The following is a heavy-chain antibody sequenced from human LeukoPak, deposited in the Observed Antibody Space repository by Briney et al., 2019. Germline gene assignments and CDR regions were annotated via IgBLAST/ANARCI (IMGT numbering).Heavy chain of an antibody. J-gene: IGHJ5*02. D-gene: IGHD4-17*01. CDR2: IYYSGST. Sequence: PSETLSLTCTVSGYSISSSSYYWGWIRQPPGKGLEWIGSIYYSGSTYYNPSLKSRVTISVDTSKNQFSLKLSSVTAADTAVYYCARDSTTVTENWFDPWGQGTLVTVSS. CDR1: GYSISSSSYY. V-gene: IGHV4-39*07. CDR3: ARDSTTVTENWFDP.